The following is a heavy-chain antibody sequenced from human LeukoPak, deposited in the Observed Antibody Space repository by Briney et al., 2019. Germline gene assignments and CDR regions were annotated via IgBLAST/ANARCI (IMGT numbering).Heavy chain of an antibody. CDR1: GYTFTGYY. V-gene: IGHV1-2*02. J-gene: IGHJ6*03. CDR3: ARGHRYSYGLGYYYYYMDV. CDR2: INPNSGGT. D-gene: IGHD5-18*01. Sequence: ASVKVSCKASGYTFTGYYMHWVRQAPGQGLEWMGWINPNSGGTNYAQKFQGRVTMTRDTSISTAYMELSSLRSEDTAVYYCARGHRYSYGLGYYYYYMDVWGKGTTVTVSS.